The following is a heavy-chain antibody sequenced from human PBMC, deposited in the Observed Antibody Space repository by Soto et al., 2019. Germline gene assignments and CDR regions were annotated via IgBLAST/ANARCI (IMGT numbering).Heavy chain of an antibody. V-gene: IGHV3-33*01. CDR1: GFTFSSYG. CDR3: ARDKVTTADY. Sequence: QVQLVESGGGVVQPGRSLRLSCAASGFTFSSYGMHWVRQAPGKGLEWVAVIWYDGSNKYYADSVKGRFTISRDNSKSTVYVQVNSLRAEDTAVDYCARDKVTTADYGGQGTLVTVSS. CDR2: IWYDGSNK. J-gene: IGHJ4*02. D-gene: IGHD4-17*01.